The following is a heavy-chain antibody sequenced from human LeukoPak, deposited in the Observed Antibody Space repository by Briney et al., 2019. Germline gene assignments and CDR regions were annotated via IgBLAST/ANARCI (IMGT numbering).Heavy chain of an antibody. J-gene: IGHJ4*02. D-gene: IGHD2-15*01. CDR1: GFTVSSNY. Sequence: GGSLRLSCAASGFTVSSNYMSWVRQASGKGLEWVSVIYSGGSTYYADSVKGRFTISRDNSKNTLYLQMNSLRAKDTAVYYCAREPGYCSGGSCYHYWGQGTLVTVSS. V-gene: IGHV3-66*01. CDR3: AREPGYCSGGSCYHY. CDR2: IYSGGST.